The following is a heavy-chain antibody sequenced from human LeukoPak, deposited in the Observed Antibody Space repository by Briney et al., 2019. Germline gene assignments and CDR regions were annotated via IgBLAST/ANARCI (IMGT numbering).Heavy chain of an antibody. D-gene: IGHD1-26*01. V-gene: IGHV4-34*01. CDR1: GGSFSGYY. CDR3: ARAYSGSFQLDY. CDR2: IYYSGST. J-gene: IGHJ4*02. Sequence: SETLSLTCAVYGGSFSGYYWSWIRQPPGKGLEWIGSIYYSGSTYYNPSLKSRVTISVDTSKNQFSLKLSSVTAADTAVYYCARAYSGSFQLDYWGQGTLVTVSS.